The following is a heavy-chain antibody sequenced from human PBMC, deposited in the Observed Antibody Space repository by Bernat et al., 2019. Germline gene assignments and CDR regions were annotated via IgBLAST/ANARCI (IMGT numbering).Heavy chain of an antibody. J-gene: IGHJ4*02. CDR2: IYSGGST. CDR1: GFTVSSNY. Sequence: EVQLVESGGGLVQPGGSLRLSCAAPGFTVSSNYMSWVRQAPGKGLEWVSVIYSGGSTYYADSVKGRFTISRDNSKNTLYLQMNSLRAEDTAVYYCASRVDYGDYFRYPDYWGQGTLVTVSS. V-gene: IGHV3-66*01. CDR3: ASRVDYGDYFRYPDY. D-gene: IGHD4-17*01.